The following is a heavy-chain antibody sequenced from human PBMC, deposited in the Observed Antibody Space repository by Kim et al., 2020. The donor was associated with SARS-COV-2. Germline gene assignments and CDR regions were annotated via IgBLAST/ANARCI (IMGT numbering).Heavy chain of an antibody. CDR1: GFTFSNAW. J-gene: IGHJ4*02. Sequence: GGSLRLSCAASGFTFSNAWMSWVRQAPGKGLEWVGRIKSKTDGGTTDYAAPVKGRFTISRDDSKNTLYLQMNSLKTEDTAVYYCTSRGYDRRYYFDYWGQGTLVTVSS. V-gene: IGHV3-15*01. CDR2: IKSKTDGGTT. D-gene: IGHD5-12*01. CDR3: TSRGYDRRYYFDY.